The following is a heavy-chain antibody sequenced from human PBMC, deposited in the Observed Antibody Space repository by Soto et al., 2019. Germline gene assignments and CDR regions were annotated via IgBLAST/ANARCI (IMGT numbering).Heavy chain of an antibody. Sequence: QVQLVQSGAGVKKPGSSVKVSCKATGGSFNKNAINWVRQAPGQGLEWMGGIIPVSGPANYAQRFQGRVTITADESTSTAYMEVSSLTSEDTAVYYRAREELEPFWGLIVNYNSYGMDVWGQGTTVIVSS. J-gene: IGHJ6*02. CDR3: AREELEPFWGLIVNYNSYGMDV. V-gene: IGHV1-69*01. CDR2: IIPVSGPA. CDR1: GGSFNKNA. D-gene: IGHD3-16*02.